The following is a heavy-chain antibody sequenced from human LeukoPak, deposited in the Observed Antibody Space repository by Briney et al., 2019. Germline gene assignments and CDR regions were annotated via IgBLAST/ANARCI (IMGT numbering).Heavy chain of an antibody. CDR1: GGTFSSYA. CDR2: IIPIFGTA. V-gene: IGHV1-69*01. D-gene: IGHD1-26*01. CDR3: ARVGTGATTNYYYYYMDV. J-gene: IGHJ6*03. Sequence: SVKVSCKASGGTFSSYAISWVRQAPGQGLEWMGGIIPIFGTANYAQKFQGRVTITADESTSTAYMELSSLRSEDTAVYYCARVGTGATTNYYYYYMDVWGKGTTVTVSS.